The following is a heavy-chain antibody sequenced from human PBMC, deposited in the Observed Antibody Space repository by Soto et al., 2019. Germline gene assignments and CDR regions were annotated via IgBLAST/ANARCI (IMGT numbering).Heavy chain of an antibody. CDR2: IIPIFGTA. CDR1: GGTFSSYA. J-gene: IGHJ6*02. V-gene: IGHV1-69*12. D-gene: IGHD1-7*01. Sequence: QVQLVQSGAEVKKPGSSVKVSCKASGGTFSSYAISWVRQAPGQGLEWMGGIIPIFGTANYAQKFQGRVTITADESTSTAYMELSSLRSEDTAVYYCARAKNGLITGTTKRYYYYYYGMDVWGQGTTVTVSS. CDR3: ARAKNGLITGTTKRYYYYYYGMDV.